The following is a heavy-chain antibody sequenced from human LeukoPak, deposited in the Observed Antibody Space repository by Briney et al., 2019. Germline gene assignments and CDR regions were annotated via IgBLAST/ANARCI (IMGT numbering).Heavy chain of an antibody. D-gene: IGHD3-3*01. Sequence: GGSLRLSCAASGFTFSSYEMNWVRQAPGKGLEWVSYISSSGSTIYYADSVKGRFTISRDNAKNSLYLQMNSLRAEDTAVYYCARAESGYYYYYYYMDVWGKGTTVTISS. CDR2: ISSSGSTI. CDR1: GFTFSSYE. CDR3: ARAESGYYYYYYYMDV. V-gene: IGHV3-48*03. J-gene: IGHJ6*03.